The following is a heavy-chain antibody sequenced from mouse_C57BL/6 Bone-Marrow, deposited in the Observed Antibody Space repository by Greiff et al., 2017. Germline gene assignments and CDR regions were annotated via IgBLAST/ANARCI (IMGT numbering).Heavy chain of an antibody. CDR3: ARDYYGSSAWFAY. J-gene: IGHJ3*01. V-gene: IGHV1-82*01. CDR1: GYAFSSSW. D-gene: IGHD1-1*01. CDR2: IYPGDGDT. Sequence: VKLMESGPELVKPGASVKISCKASGYAFSSSWMNWVKQRPGKGLEWIGRIYPGDGDTNYNGKFKGKDTLTADKSSSTAYMQLSSLTSEDSAVYFCARDYYGSSAWFAYWGQGTLVTVSA.